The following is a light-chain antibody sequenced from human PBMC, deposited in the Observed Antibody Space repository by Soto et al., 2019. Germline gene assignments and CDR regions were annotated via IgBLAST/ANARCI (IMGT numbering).Light chain of an antibody. CDR2: WAS. CDR3: QQYYSTPLT. CDR1: QSVLYSSNNKNY. J-gene: IGKJ4*01. Sequence: DIVMTQSPDSLAVSLGERATINCKSSQSVLYSSNNKNYLAWYQQKPGQPPKLLIYWASTRESGVPDRFSGSGSATDFPLTISSLQAEDVAVYYCQQYYSTPLTFGGGTKVEIK. V-gene: IGKV4-1*01.